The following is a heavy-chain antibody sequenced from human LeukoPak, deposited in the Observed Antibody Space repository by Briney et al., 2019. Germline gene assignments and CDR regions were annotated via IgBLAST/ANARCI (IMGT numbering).Heavy chain of an antibody. Sequence: SETLSLTCLVSGASISGHYWSWIRQPAGKGLGWIGRINSSGSTNYNPSLKSRGTMSVDTSKNQFSLKLSSVTAADTAVYYCARQPKSCAPGIFITGKACWFDPWGQGTLVTVSP. V-gene: IGHV4-4*07. CDR2: INSSGST. CDR3: ARQPKSCAPGIFITGKACWFDP. D-gene: IGHD3-10*01. J-gene: IGHJ5*02. CDR1: GASISGHY.